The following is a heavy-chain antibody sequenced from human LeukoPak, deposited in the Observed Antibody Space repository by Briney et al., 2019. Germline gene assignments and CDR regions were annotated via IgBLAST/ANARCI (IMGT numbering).Heavy chain of an antibody. Sequence: GGSLRLSCAASGFTFSNYAMTWVRQAPGKGLEWVSGISGSGGSTDYADSVEGRFTISRDNSKNTLYLQMNSLRVEDTAVYYCAKDPGYQVVYCFDYWGQGTLVTVSS. CDR2: ISGSGGST. CDR1: GFTFSNYA. D-gene: IGHD2-2*01. CDR3: AKDPGYQVVYCFDY. J-gene: IGHJ4*02. V-gene: IGHV3-23*01.